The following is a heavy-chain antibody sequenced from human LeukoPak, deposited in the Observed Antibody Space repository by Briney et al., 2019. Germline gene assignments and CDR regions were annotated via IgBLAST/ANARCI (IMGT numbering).Heavy chain of an antibody. Sequence: GGSLRLSCATSGFTFNNYAMSWVRQAPGKGLEWVSAISSTGIAAYYADSVKGRFTISKDKSKNTLYLQMSGLRAEDTAVYYCAKDSSLNSGSFDYWGQGTLVTVSS. CDR1: GFTFNNYA. V-gene: IGHV3-23*01. J-gene: IGHJ4*02. CDR3: AKDSSLNSGSFDY. D-gene: IGHD1-26*01. CDR2: ISSTGIAA.